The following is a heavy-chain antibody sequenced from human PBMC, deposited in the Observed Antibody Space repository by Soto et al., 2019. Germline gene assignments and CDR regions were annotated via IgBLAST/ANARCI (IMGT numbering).Heavy chain of an antibody. Sequence: QAHLVQSGAEVRKPGASVKVSCQALEHTSTIYYIHWVRQARGQGLEWMGWINADNGDTTYAEDFRGRVTFTRDTSTSTFHMELSRLRLGDTAMYFCATRDYDILTGYLHIWGQGTLITVSS. D-gene: IGHD3-9*01. J-gene: IGHJ1*01. CDR3: ATRDYDILTGYLHI. CDR1: EHTSTIYY. CDR2: INADNGDT. V-gene: IGHV1-2*02.